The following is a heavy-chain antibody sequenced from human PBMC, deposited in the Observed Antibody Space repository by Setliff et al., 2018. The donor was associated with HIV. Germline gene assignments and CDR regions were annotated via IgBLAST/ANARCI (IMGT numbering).Heavy chain of an antibody. J-gene: IGHJ4*02. V-gene: IGHV1-8*03. Sequence: GASVKVSCKASGYTFTSYDINWVRQATGQGLEWMGWMNPNSGNTGYAQRFQGRVTITRNTSISTAYMELSSLRSEDTAVYYCARDPANSGGWDWGQGTLVTVSS. CDR1: GYTFTSYD. CDR2: MNPNSGNT. D-gene: IGHD6-19*01. CDR3: ARDPANSGGWD.